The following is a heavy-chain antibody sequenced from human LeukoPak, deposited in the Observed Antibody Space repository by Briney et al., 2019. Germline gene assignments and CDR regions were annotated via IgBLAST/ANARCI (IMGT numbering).Heavy chain of an antibody. D-gene: IGHD3-22*01. CDR1: GGSISSGDYY. J-gene: IGHJ6*02. Sequence: MSSETLSLTCTVSGGSISSGDYYWSWIRQPPGKGLEWIGYIYYSGSTNYNPSLKSRVTISVDTSKNQFSLKLSSVTAADTAVYYCARDRLSGMDVWGQGTTVTVSS. CDR2: IYYSGST. CDR3: ARDRLSGMDV. V-gene: IGHV4-61*08.